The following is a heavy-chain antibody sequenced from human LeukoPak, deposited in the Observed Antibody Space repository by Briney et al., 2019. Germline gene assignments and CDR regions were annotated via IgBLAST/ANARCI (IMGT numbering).Heavy chain of an antibody. V-gene: IGHV4-34*01. CDR1: GGSFSGYY. J-gene: IGHJ4*02. Sequence: PSETLSLTCAVYGGSFSGYYRSWIRQPPGKGLEWIGEINHSGSTNYNPSLKSRVTISVDTSKNQFSLKLSSVTAADTAVYYCARKRVVPAAISRGLFDYWGQGTLVTVSS. CDR3: ARKRVVPAAISRGLFDY. CDR2: INHSGST. D-gene: IGHD2-2*01.